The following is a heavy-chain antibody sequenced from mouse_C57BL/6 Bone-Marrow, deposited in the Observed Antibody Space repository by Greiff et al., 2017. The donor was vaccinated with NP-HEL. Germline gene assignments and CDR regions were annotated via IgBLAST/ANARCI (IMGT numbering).Heavy chain of an antibody. J-gene: IGHJ3*01. CDR1: GFTFSSYA. CDR3: ARDYYALRAWFAY. Sequence: EVNLVESGGGLVKPGGSLKLSCAASGFTFSSYAMSWVRQTPEKRLEWVATISDGGSYTYYPDNVKGRFTISRDNAKNNLYLQMSHLKSEDTAMYYCARDYYALRAWFAYWGQGTLVTVSA. V-gene: IGHV5-4*01. D-gene: IGHD1-1*01. CDR2: ISDGGSYT.